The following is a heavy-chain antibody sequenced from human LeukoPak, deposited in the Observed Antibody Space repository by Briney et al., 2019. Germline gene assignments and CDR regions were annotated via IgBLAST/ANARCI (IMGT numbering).Heavy chain of an antibody. CDR1: GVSVSSTDSY. D-gene: IGHD2-21*01. CDR3: ARRGLVVVPF. CDR2: IYYGGTT. Sequence: SETPSLTCTVTGVSVSSTDSYWVWVRQPPGKGLEWVGSIYYGGTTYSNPSLKSRVTISADTSKNQFSLKLTSVTAADTAIYYCARRGLVVVPFWGQGTLVTVSS. V-gene: IGHV4-39*01. J-gene: IGHJ4*02.